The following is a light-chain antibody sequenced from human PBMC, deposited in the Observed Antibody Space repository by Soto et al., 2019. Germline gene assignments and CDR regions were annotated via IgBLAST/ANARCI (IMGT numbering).Light chain of an antibody. V-gene: IGKV3-20*01. CDR2: DAS. CDR1: QSVRNSL. CDR3: QQYNSYSWT. J-gene: IGKJ1*01. Sequence: EIVLTQSTCTLSLSPWEVATLACSASQSVRNSLLAWYQQKPGQPPMLLIYDASTRATATPERFSGSGSGTEFTLTISSLQPDDFATYYCQQYNSYSWTFGQRTKVDIK.